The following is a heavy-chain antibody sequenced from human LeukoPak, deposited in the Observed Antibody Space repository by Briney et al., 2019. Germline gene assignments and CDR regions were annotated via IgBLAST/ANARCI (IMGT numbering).Heavy chain of an antibody. CDR3: ARMAWNDRRGYYYYYYYMDV. V-gene: IGHV1-46*02. J-gene: IGHJ6*03. D-gene: IGHD1-1*01. CDR2: INPSGGST. CDR1: GYTFNSYY. Sequence: ASVKVSCKASGYTFNSYYMHWVRQAPGQGLEWMGIINPSGGSTSYAQKFQGRVTITRNTSISTAYMELSSLRSEDTAVYYCARMAWNDRRGYYYYYYYMDVWGKGTTVTVSS.